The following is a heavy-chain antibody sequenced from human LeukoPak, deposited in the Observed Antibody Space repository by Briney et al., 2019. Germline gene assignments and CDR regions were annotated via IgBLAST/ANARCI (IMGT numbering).Heavy chain of an antibody. J-gene: IGHJ3*02. CDR2: IIPISGTA. CDR1: GGTFSSYA. V-gene: IGHV1-69*01. Sequence: SVKVSCKASGGTFSSYAISWVRQAPGQGLEWMGGIIPISGTANYAQKLQGRVTITADEPTSTAYMELSSLRSEDTAVYYCAREFPELEHWAFDIWGQGTMVTVSS. D-gene: IGHD1/OR15-1a*01. CDR3: AREFPELEHWAFDI.